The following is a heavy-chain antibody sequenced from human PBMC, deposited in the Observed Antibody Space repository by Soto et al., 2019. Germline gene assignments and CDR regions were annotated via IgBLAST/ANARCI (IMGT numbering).Heavy chain of an antibody. CDR3: TRGRDGYNPYYFLY. V-gene: IGHV3-49*04. Sequence: GGSLRLSCTASGFTFGDYAINWVRQVPGKGLEWLGFIRNDIYDETTEYAASVKGRIIISRDDSKSMACLQMDSLNTEDTGVYYCTRGRDGYNPYYFLYWGQGALVTVSS. J-gene: IGHJ4*02. CDR1: GFTFGDYA. D-gene: IGHD5-12*01. CDR2: IRNDIYDETT.